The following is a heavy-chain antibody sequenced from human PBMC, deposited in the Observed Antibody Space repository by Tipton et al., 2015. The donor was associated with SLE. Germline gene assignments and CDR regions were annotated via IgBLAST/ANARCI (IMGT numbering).Heavy chain of an antibody. D-gene: IGHD1-26*01. CDR3: ARRPSGSTFDY. Sequence: TLSLTCAVYGGSFSGYYWSWIRQPPGKGLEWIGEINHTGSTNYNPSLKSRVTFSVDTSKNQFSLKLSSVTAADTAVYYCARRPSGSTFDYWGQGTPVTVSS. CDR1: GGSFSGYY. CDR2: INHTGST. V-gene: IGHV4-34*01. J-gene: IGHJ4*02.